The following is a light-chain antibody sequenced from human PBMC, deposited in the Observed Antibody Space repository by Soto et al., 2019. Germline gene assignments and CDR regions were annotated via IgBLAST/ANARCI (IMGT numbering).Light chain of an antibody. CDR1: SSNIGSNY. CDR2: RNN. CDR3: AAWDDSLKGV. Sequence: QSVLTQPPSASGTPGQRVTISCSGSSSNIGSNYVYWYQQLPGTAPKLLIYRNNQRPSGFPDRFSGSKSGTSASLAISGLRSEDEADYYCAAWDDSLKGVFGGGTKLTVL. J-gene: IGLJ2*01. V-gene: IGLV1-47*01.